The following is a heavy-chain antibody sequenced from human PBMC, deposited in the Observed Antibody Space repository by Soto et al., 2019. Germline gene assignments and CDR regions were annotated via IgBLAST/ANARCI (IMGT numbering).Heavy chain of an antibody. V-gene: IGHV5-51*01. Sequence: GVSLKISWKGSGYSFTSYWIGWMRQMPGKGLKWMGIIYPGDSDTRYSPSFQGQVTISADKSISTAYLQWSSLKASDTAMYYCARSSYLDWSSDYWGQGTLVTVSS. CDR1: GYSFTSYW. J-gene: IGHJ4*02. CDR3: ARSSYLDWSSDY. D-gene: IGHD3-9*01. CDR2: IYPGDSDT.